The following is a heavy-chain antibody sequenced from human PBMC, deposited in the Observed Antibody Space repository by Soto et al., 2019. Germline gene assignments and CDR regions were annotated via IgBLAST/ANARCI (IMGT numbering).Heavy chain of an antibody. D-gene: IGHD6-13*01. Sequence: EGSLRLSCAASGFTFSSYAMHWVRQAPGKGLEWVAVISYDGSNKYYADSVKGRFTISRDNSKNTLYLKMNSLRAEDTAVYYCPRFIVSRSWYSDFDYWGQGNLVTVS. V-gene: IGHV3-30-3*01. CDR3: PRFIVSRSWYSDFDY. CDR2: ISYDGSNK. CDR1: GFTFSSYA. J-gene: IGHJ4*02.